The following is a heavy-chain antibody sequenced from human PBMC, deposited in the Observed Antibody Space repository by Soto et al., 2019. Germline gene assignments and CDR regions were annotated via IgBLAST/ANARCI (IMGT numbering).Heavy chain of an antibody. J-gene: IGHJ6*01. D-gene: IGHD2-2*01. CDR1: GYTFTDYY. V-gene: IGHV1-2*02. CDR2: INPNSGGS. CDR3: ARDWEVPAGGTYYYYGMEV. Sequence: ASLQVSCKASGYTFTDYYMHWVRQAPGQGLEWMGWINPNSGGSKYAQKFQGRVTMTRDTSISTAYMELSRLRSDDTAVYYCARDWEVPAGGTYYYYGMEVWGQGTTVT.